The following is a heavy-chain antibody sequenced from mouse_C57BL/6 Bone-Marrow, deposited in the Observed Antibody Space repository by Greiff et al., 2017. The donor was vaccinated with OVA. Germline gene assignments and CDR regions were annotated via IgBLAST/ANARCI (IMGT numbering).Heavy chain of an antibody. CDR2: ISNGGGST. V-gene: IGHV5-12*01. D-gene: IGHD2-12*01. CDR3: ARHPYYSHAMDY. Sequence: EVMLVESGGGLVQPGGSLKLSCAASGFTFSDYYMYWVRQTPEKRLEWVAYISNGGGSTYYPDTVKGRFTISRDNAKNTLYLQMSRLKSEDTAMYYCARHPYYSHAMDYWGQGTSVTVSS. J-gene: IGHJ4*01. CDR1: GFTFSDYY.